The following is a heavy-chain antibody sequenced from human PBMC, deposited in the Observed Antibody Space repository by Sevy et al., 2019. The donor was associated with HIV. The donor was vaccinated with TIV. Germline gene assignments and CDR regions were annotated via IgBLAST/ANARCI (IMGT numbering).Heavy chain of an antibody. Sequence: GGYLRLSCAASGFTFRSYSMNWVRQAPGKGLEWISSISTESTYIYYTDSLKGRFTISRDNAKNSLFLQMNSLRAEDTAVYYCARINCTNGVCFHGYYYYAMDVWGLGTTVTVSS. CDR3: ARINCTNGVCFHGYYYYAMDV. D-gene: IGHD2-8*01. CDR1: GFTFRSYS. J-gene: IGHJ6*02. CDR2: ISTESTYI. V-gene: IGHV3-21*01.